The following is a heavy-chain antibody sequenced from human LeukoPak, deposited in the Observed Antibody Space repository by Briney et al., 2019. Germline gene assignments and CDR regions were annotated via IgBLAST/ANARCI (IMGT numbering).Heavy chain of an antibody. CDR2: INPNSGGT. Sequence: VASVKVSCKASGYTFTSYYMHWVRQAPGQGLEWMGWINPNSGGTNYAQKFQGWVTMTRDTSISTAYMELSRLRSDDTAVYYCARKRRYCSGGSCYFDYWGQGTLVTVSS. CDR3: ARKRRYCSGGSCYFDY. J-gene: IGHJ4*02. CDR1: GYTFTSYY. D-gene: IGHD2-15*01. V-gene: IGHV1-2*04.